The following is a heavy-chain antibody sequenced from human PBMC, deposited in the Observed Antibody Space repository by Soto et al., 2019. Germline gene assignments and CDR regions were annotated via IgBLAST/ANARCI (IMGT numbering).Heavy chain of an antibody. CDR1: GGSLRGHY. CDR2: INHSGFT. Sequence: LSLTCAVSGGSLRGHYWSWIRQSPEKGLEWIGEINHSGFTNYNPTLKSRVIISRDASKNQFSLRLSSMTAADSAVYFCASAAVKLGATLFDSWGQGTLVTVS. D-gene: IGHD1-26*01. V-gene: IGHV4-34*01. CDR3: ASAAVKLGATLFDS. J-gene: IGHJ4*02.